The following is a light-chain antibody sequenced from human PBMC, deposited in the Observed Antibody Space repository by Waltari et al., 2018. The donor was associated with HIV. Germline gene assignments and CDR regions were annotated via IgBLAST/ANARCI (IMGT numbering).Light chain of an antibody. V-gene: IGLV2-8*01. J-gene: IGLJ2*01. CDR1: SSDIGGYNY. Sequence: QSALTHPPSASGSPGQSVTISCTGTSSDIGGYNYVSWYQPHPGKAPRLIITEVTNRPSGVPDRFSCAKSGSTASLAVSGLQAEDEAHYYCASYAPTNNFYVLFGGGTALTVL. CDR3: ASYAPTNNFYVL. CDR2: EVT.